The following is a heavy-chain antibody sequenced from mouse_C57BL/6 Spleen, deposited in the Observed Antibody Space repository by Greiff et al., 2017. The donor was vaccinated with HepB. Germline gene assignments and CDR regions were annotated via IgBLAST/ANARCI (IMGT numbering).Heavy chain of an antibody. CDR2: IRNKANGYTT. J-gene: IGHJ4*01. V-gene: IGHV7-3*01. CDR3: ARYIDYYDAMDY. CDR1: GFTFTDYY. D-gene: IGHD2-4*01. Sequence: EVKLVESGGGLVQPGGSLSLSCAASGFTFTDYYMSWVRQPPGKALEWLGFIRNKANGYTTEYSASVKGRFTISRDNSQSILYLQMNALRAEDSATDYWARYIDYYDAMDYWGQGTSVTVSS.